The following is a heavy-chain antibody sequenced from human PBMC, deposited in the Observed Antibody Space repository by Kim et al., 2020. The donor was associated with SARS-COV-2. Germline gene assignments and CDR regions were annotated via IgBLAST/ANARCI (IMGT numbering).Heavy chain of an antibody. CDR2: IYSGGSST. Sequence: GGSLRLSCAASGFTFSSYAMSWVRQAPGKGLEWVSVIYSGGSSTYYADSVKGRFTISRDNSKNTLYLQMNSLRAEDTAVYYCAKDQPLSGDVLRYFDWLPRDKNYYYGMDVWGQGTTVTVSS. J-gene: IGHJ6*02. CDR3: AKDQPLSGDVLRYFDWLPRDKNYYYGMDV. V-gene: IGHV3-23*03. CDR1: GFTFSSYA. D-gene: IGHD3-9*01.